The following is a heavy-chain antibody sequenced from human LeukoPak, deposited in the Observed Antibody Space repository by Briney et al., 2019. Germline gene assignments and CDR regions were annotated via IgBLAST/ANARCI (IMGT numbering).Heavy chain of an antibody. J-gene: IGHJ4*02. Sequence: GGSLRLSCAASGFTFSSYWMNWVRQAPGKGQEWVANINGDGRDKYYVGSVRGRFTISRDNADNALYLQMNSLRGDDTALYYCARGVDSAIDWWGQGTLVTVSS. D-gene: IGHD3-9*01. CDR3: ARGVDSAIDW. V-gene: IGHV3-7*01. CDR2: INGDGRDK. CDR1: GFTFSSYW.